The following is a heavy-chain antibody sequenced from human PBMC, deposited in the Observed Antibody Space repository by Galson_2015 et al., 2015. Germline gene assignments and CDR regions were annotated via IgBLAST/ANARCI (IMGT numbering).Heavy chain of an antibody. CDR2: ISDAATTT. CDR3: ARDQWEILGLGYPDL. J-gene: IGHJ2*01. D-gene: IGHD1-26*01. V-gene: IGHV3-74*01. Sequence: SLRLSCAASGFTFSNYWMHWVRQAPGKGLVWVSRISDAATTTNYADSVKGRFSVSRDNAKNTVFLHMNSLRAEDTAVYYCARDQWEILGLGYPDLWGRGTLVTVSS. CDR1: GFTFSNYW.